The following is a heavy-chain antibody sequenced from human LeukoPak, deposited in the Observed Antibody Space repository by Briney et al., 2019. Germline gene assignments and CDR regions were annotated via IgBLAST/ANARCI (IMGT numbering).Heavy chain of an antibody. CDR1: GYTFTGYY. D-gene: IGHD2-2*01. CDR2: INPNSGGT. CDR3: ARADCGSTSCLNAFDI. Sequence: ASVKVSCKASGYTFTGYYMHWVRQAPGQGLEWMGRINPNSGGTNYAQEFQGRVTMTRDTSISTAYMELSRLRSDDTAVYYCARADCGSTSCLNAFDIWGQGTMVTVSS. J-gene: IGHJ3*02. V-gene: IGHV1-2*06.